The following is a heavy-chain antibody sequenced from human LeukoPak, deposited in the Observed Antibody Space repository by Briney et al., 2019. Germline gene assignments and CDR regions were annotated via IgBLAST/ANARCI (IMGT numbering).Heavy chain of an antibody. V-gene: IGHV4-59*12. CDR2: IYYSGST. D-gene: IGHD2-2*01. Sequence: SETLSLTCTVSGGSISSYYWSWIRQPPGKGLEWIGYIYYSGSTYYNPSLKSRVTISVDRSKNQFSLKLSSVTAADTAVYYCARYCSSTSCYSSYYYYMDVWGKGTTVTVSS. CDR3: ARYCSSTSCYSSYYYYMDV. CDR1: GGSISSYY. J-gene: IGHJ6*03.